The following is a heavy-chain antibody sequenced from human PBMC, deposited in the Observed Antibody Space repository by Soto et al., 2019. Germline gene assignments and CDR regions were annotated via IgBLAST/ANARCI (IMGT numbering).Heavy chain of an antibody. J-gene: IGHJ4*02. Sequence: QVQLVQSGAEVKKPGSSVKVSCKASGGTFSSYTISWVRQAPGQGLEWMGRIIPILGIANYAQQFQGRVTITADKSTSTAYMELSSLRSEDTAVYYCARETERELPSTDYWGQGTLVTVSS. CDR1: GGTFSSYT. CDR2: IIPILGIA. CDR3: ARETERELPSTDY. D-gene: IGHD1-26*01. V-gene: IGHV1-69*08.